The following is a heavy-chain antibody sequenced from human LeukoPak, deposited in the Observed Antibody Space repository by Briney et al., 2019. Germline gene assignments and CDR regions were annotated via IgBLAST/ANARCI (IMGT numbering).Heavy chain of an antibody. J-gene: IGHJ4*02. CDR3: ARRSLRYSSYLDH. CDR1: GGSISSSSYY. Sequence: SETLSLTCTVSGGSISSSSYYWGWIRQPPGKGLEWIGSIYYSGSTYYNPSLKSRVTISVDTPKNQFSLKLSSVTAADTAVYYCARRSLRYSSYLDHWGQGTLVTVSS. CDR2: IYYSGST. D-gene: IGHD6-13*01. V-gene: IGHV4-39*01.